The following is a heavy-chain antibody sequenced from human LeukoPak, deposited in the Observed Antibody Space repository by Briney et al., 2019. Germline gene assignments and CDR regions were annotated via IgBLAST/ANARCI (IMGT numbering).Heavy chain of an antibody. CDR1: GGSFSGYY. CDR3: ARGTMVRVRGMDV. CDR2: INHSGST. J-gene: IGHJ6*02. Sequence: SETLSLTCAVYGGSFSGYYWSWIRQPPGKGLERIGEINHSGSTNYNPSLKSRVTISVDTSKNQFSLKLSSVTAADTAVYYCARGTMVRVRGMDVWGQGTTVTVSS. D-gene: IGHD3-10*01. V-gene: IGHV4-34*01.